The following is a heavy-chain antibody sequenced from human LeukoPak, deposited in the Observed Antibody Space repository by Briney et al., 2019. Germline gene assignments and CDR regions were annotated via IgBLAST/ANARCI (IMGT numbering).Heavy chain of an antibody. V-gene: IGHV3-23*01. CDR3: AGVYDYVWGSYREVDY. Sequence: GGSLRLSCAASGFTFSSYAMSWVRQAPGKGLEWVSAISGSGGSTYYADSVKGRFTISRDNSKNTLYLQINSLRAEDTAVYYCAGVYDYVWGSYREVDYWGQGTLVTVSS. CDR1: GFTFSSYA. D-gene: IGHD3-16*02. CDR2: ISGSGGST. J-gene: IGHJ4*02.